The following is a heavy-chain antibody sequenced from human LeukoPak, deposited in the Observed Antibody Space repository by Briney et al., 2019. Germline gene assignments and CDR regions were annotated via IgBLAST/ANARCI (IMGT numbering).Heavy chain of an antibody. V-gene: IGHV3-9*01. D-gene: IGHD4-17*01. CDR3: AKDADDSGDYVGIDY. Sequence: PGGSLRLSCAASGFTFNDYAMHWVRQAPGKGLEWVSGISWNRNTIGYADSVRGRFTIFRDDGKNSLYLQMNSLRAEDTALYYCAKDADDSGDYVGIDYWGQGTLVTVSS. J-gene: IGHJ4*02. CDR2: ISWNRNTI. CDR1: GFTFNDYA.